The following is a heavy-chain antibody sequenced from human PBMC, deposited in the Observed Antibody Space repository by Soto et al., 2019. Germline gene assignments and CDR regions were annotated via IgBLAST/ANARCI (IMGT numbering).Heavy chain of an antibody. CDR3: ARDYYYTLTGFRGDYFQH. Sequence: PSETLSLTCTVSGGSMSTYYWTWIRQPPGKGLEWIGYIYYSGSTNYNPSLKSRVTMSLDTSKKQFSLKLTSVTAADTAVYYCARDYYYTLTGFRGDYFQHWGRGTLVPVSS. D-gene: IGHD3-9*01. J-gene: IGHJ1*01. V-gene: IGHV4-59*01. CDR1: GGSMSTYY. CDR2: IYYSGST.